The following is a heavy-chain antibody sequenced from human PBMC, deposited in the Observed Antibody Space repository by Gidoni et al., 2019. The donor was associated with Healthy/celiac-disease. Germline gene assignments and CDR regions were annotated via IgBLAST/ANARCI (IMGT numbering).Heavy chain of an antibody. CDR3: AKDVPLPYP. Sequence: QVQLVESGGGVVQPGRSLRLSCAASGFTFSSYGMHWVRQAPGKGLEWVAVIPYDGSNKYYADSVKGRFTISRDNSKNTLYLQMNSLRAEDTAVYYCAKDVPLPYPWGQGTLVTVSS. V-gene: IGHV3-30*18. D-gene: IGHD2-2*01. J-gene: IGHJ5*02. CDR1: GFTFSSYG. CDR2: IPYDGSNK.